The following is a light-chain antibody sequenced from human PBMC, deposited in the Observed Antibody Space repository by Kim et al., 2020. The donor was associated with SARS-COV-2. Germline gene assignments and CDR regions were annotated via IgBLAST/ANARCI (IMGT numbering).Light chain of an antibody. CDR2: SAS. CDR3: QQYGTSPPYT. CDR1: QTVCSTC. J-gene: IGKJ2*01. Sequence: SPGERATLSCRASQTVCSTCLAWYQQKPGQAPRLLIYSASTMATGIPDRFSGGGSGTDFTLTISRLEPEDFAVYYCQQYGTSPPYTFGQGTKLEI. V-gene: IGKV3-20*01.